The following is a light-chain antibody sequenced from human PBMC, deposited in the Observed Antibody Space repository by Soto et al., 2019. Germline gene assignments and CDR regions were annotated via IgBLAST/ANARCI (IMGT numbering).Light chain of an antibody. CDR1: QSLTRN. V-gene: IGKV3D-15*02. J-gene: IGKJ5*01. CDR2: GAS. Sequence: EVVMKQSPGTLSVSQGERVTLSFRASQSLTRNLAWYQHKPGQSPRLLIYGASARATGIPARFSGGGSGADFTLTISRLEPEDFAVFYCQHYDSLPITFGQGTRLEIK. CDR3: QHYDSLPIT.